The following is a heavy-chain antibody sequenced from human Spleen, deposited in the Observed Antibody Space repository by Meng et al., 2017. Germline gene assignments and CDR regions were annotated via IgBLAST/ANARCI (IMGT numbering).Heavy chain of an antibody. Sequence: QVQLKQWGAGLLKPSETLSLTCAVYGGSFSGYSWSWIRQPPGKGLEWIGEINHSGSTNYNPSLESRATISVDTSQNNLSLKLSSVTAADSAVYYCARGPTTMAHDFDYWGQGTLVTVSS. V-gene: IGHV4-34*01. CDR3: ARGPTTMAHDFDY. CDR1: GGSFSGYS. D-gene: IGHD4-11*01. CDR2: INHSGST. J-gene: IGHJ4*02.